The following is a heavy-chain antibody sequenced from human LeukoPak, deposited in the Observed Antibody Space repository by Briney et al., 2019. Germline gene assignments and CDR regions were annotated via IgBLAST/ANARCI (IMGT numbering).Heavy chain of an antibody. V-gene: IGHV1-2*02. J-gene: IGHJ3*02. D-gene: IGHD5-18*01. CDR1: GYTFTGYY. Sequence: ASVKVSCKASGYTFTGYYMHWVRQAPGQGLEWMGWINPNSGGTNYAQKFQGRVTMTTDTSTSTAYMELRSLRSDDTAVYYCARETPTAMVHDAFDIWGQGTMVTVSS. CDR2: INPNSGGT. CDR3: ARETPTAMVHDAFDI.